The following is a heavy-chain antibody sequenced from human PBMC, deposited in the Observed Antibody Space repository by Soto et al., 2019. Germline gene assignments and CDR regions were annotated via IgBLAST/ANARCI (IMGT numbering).Heavy chain of an antibody. V-gene: IGHV4-34*01. CDR3: ARRDMLTVYFYFDY. CDR1: GGSFSGYY. J-gene: IGHJ4*02. D-gene: IGHD3-9*01. CDR2: INHSGST. Sequence: SETLSLTCAVYGGSFSGYYWTWIRQPPGTGLEWIGEINHSGSTNYNPSLKSRVTISVDTSKNQFSLKLTSVTAADTAVYYCARRDMLTVYFYFDYWGQGPQVTVSS.